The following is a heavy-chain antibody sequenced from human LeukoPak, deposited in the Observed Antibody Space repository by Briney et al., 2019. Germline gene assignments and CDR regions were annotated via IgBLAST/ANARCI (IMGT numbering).Heavy chain of an antibody. CDR1: GFTFSSYE. J-gene: IGHJ4*02. Sequence: PGGSLRLPCADSGFTFSSYEMNWVRQAPGKGLEWVSYISSSGDTIYYADSVKGRFTISRDNAKNSLYLQMNSLRAEDTGLYYCARDRRLTFGGVIVPFDYWGQGTLVTVSS. CDR3: ARDRRLTFGGVIVPFDY. CDR2: ISSSGDTI. V-gene: IGHV3-48*03. D-gene: IGHD3-16*02.